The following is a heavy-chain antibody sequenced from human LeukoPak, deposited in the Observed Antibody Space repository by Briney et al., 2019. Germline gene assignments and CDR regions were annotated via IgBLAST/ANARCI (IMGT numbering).Heavy chain of an antibody. D-gene: IGHD5-24*01. Sequence: GGSLRLSCAASGFSFSDYYMTWIRQAPGKGLEWVSYISTSGSTIYYADSVKGRFTMSRDNARKSLYLQMNSLRVEDTAVYFCARDRRDGRDDFLLHYNGMDVWGQGTTVTVSS. J-gene: IGHJ6*02. CDR3: ARDRRDGRDDFLLHYNGMDV. CDR2: ISTSGSTI. V-gene: IGHV3-11*01. CDR1: GFSFSDYY.